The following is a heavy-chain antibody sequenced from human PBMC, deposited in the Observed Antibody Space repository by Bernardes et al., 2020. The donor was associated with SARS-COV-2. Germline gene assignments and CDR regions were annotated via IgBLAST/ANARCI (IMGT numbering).Heavy chain of an antibody. CDR3: ARGAVLTPDYGNHDGSYDF. V-gene: IGHV4-30-2*01. CDR2: IYHSGST. J-gene: IGHJ4*02. CDR1: GGSISSGDYS. Sequence: SETLSLTCAVSGGSISSGDYSWSWIRQPPGKGLEWIGYIYHSGSTYYNPSLKSRVTISVDRSKNQFSLKLSSVTAADTALYYCARGAVLTPDYGNHDGSYDFWGQGTLVTVSS. D-gene: IGHD4-4*01.